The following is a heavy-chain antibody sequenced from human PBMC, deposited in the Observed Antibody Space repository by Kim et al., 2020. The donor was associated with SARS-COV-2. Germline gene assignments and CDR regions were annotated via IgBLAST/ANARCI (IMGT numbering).Heavy chain of an antibody. D-gene: IGHD1-26*01. V-gene: IGHV3-30*04. J-gene: IGHJ4*02. CDR2: ISPAGSDK. CDR1: GFTFSTYA. Sequence: GGSLRLSCAASGFTFSTYAMHWVRQAPGKGLEWVAFISPAGSDKRLADSVKGRFTISRDNSKNILFLQMNSLRADDTAVYYCARDLSRSYSTDYWGQGTL. CDR3: ARDLSRSYSTDY.